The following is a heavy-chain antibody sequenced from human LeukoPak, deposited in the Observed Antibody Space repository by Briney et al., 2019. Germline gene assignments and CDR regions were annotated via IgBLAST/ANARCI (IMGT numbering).Heavy chain of an antibody. CDR2: ISSSSGYI. V-gene: IGHV3-21*01. CDR1: GFTFSSYS. J-gene: IGHJ4*02. CDR3: ARDGGYRAIDY. D-gene: IGHD5-12*01. Sequence: RGSLRLSCAASGFTFSSYSMNWVRQAPGKGREWVSSISSSSGYIYYADSVKGRFTISRDNAKNSLYLQMNSVRAEDTAVYYCARDGGYRAIDYWGQGTLVTVSS.